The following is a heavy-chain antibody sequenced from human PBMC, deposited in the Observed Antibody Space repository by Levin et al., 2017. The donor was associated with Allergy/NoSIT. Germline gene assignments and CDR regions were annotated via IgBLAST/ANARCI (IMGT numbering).Heavy chain of an antibody. CDR2: ISPTGSTI. V-gene: IGHV3-11*01. J-gene: IGHJ4*02. D-gene: IGHD3-3*01. Sequence: PGGSLRLSCAASGFTFSDNYVSWIRQAPGKGLEWVSYISPTGSTIFYADSVKGRFAISRDNAKNSVFLQMNSLRAEDTAVYYCASGSGSGYYYWGQGTLVTVSS. CDR3: ASGSGSGYYY. CDR1: GFTFSDNY.